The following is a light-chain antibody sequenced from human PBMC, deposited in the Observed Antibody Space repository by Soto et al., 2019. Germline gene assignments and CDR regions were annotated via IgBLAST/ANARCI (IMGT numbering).Light chain of an antibody. CDR1: ISNIGTGYD. CDR3: QSYGLSGSGI. J-gene: IGLJ2*01. V-gene: IGLV1-40*01. CDR2: GNN. Sequence: QSVLTQPPSVSGAPGQRVIISCTGSISNIGTGYDVHWYQQLPGTAPKLLIYGNNNRPSGVPDRFSGSKSGTSASLAITGLQAEDEADYYCQSYGLSGSGIFGGGTKLTVL.